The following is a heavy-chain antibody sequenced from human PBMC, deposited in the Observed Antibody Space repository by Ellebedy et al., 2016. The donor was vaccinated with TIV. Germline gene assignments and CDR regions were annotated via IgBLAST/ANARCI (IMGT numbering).Heavy chain of an antibody. Sequence: PGGSLRLSCAASGFTFSSYAMYWVRQAPGKGLEWVSGISGFEQSTHYADSVEGRFAISRDNSKNTLYLQMNSLRVEDTAVYYCTKDSGFVAAAGTGYWGQGTLVTVSS. CDR1: GFTFSSYA. CDR2: ISGFEQST. D-gene: IGHD6-13*01. CDR3: TKDSGFVAAAGTGY. J-gene: IGHJ4*02. V-gene: IGHV3-23*01.